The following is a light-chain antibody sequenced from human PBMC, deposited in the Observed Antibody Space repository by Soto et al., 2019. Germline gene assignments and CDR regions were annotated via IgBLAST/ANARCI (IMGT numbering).Light chain of an antibody. CDR2: RNN. Sequence: QSALTQPPSASGTPGQRVTISCSGSSSNIGSNYVYWYQQLPGTAPKLLIYRNNQRPSGVPDRFSGSKSGTSASLAISGLRSEDEADYYCAAWDDSLSGLYVFGTATSSPS. V-gene: IGLV1-47*01. CDR3: AAWDDSLSGLYV. CDR1: SSNIGSNY. J-gene: IGLJ1*01.